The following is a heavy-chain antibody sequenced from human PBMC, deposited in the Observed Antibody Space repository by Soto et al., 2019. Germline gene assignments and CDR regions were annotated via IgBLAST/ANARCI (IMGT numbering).Heavy chain of an antibody. Sequence: SVKVSCKASGGTFSSYAISWVRQAPGQGLEWMGGIIPIFGTANYAQRFQGRVTITADESTSTAYMELSSLRSEDTAVYYCASRIAAAGTNFDYWGQGTLVTVSS. V-gene: IGHV1-69*13. CDR3: ASRIAAAGTNFDY. J-gene: IGHJ4*02. CDR1: GGTFSSYA. D-gene: IGHD6-13*01. CDR2: IIPIFGTA.